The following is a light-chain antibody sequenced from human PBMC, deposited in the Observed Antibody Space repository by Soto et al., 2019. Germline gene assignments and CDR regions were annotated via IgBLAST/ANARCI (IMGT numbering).Light chain of an antibody. CDR2: GAS. CDR3: QQYGSSPRT. V-gene: IGKV3-20*01. Sequence: EIVLTHSPCTLSLSPVESPTLSCRASQSVSSYYLAWYQQKPGQAPRLLIYGASSRATGIPDRFSGSGSGTDFTLTISRLEPEDFAVYYCQQYGSSPRTFGQGTKVDIK. J-gene: IGKJ1*01. CDR1: QSVSSYY.